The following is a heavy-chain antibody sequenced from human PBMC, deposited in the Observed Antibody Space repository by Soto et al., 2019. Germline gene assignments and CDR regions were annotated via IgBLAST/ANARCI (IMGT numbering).Heavy chain of an antibody. J-gene: IGHJ4*02. CDR1: GFTFSSYG. V-gene: IGHV3-33*01. CDR3: ARDFPSTEKGYFDY. Sequence: GGSLRLSCAASGFTFSSYGMHWVRQAPGKGLEWVAVIWYDGSNKYYADSVKGRFTISRDNSKNTLYLQMNILRAEDTAVYYCARDFPSTEKGYFDYWGQGTLVTVSS. D-gene: IGHD4-17*01. CDR2: IWYDGSNK.